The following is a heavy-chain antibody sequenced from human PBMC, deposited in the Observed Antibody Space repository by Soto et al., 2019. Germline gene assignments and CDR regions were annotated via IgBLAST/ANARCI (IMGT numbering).Heavy chain of an antibody. D-gene: IGHD2-2*01. J-gene: IGHJ4*02. CDR3: ARPNLYCSSTSCYDY. Sequence: GRSLRLSCAASGFTFSSDAMIWVRQAPGKGLEWVSAISGGGGSTYNADSVKGRFTISRDHSKNTLYLQMNSLSAGDTAVYYCARPNLYCSSTSCYDYWGQETLVTVAS. CDR2: ISGGGGST. CDR1: GFTFSSDA. V-gene: IGHV3-23*01.